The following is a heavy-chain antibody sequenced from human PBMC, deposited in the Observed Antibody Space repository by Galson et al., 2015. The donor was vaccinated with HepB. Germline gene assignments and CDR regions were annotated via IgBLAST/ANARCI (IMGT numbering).Heavy chain of an antibody. V-gene: IGHV3-74*01. CDR1: GFTFSSYW. CDR3: ARDPAFDWLLSPHYYYGMDV. J-gene: IGHJ6*02. D-gene: IGHD3-9*01. CDR2: ITSDGSST. Sequence: SLRLSCAASGFTFSSYWMHWVRHAPGKGLVWVSRITSDGSSTSYADSVSGRFTISRDNAKNTLYLQMNSLRAEDTAVYYCARDPAFDWLLSPHYYYGMDVWGQGTTVTVS.